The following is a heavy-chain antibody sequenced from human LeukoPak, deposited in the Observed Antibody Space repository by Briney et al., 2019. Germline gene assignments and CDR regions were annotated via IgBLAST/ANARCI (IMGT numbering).Heavy chain of an antibody. CDR2: ISSGSSFM. V-gene: IGHV3-21*01. Sequence: GGSLRLSCAASGFTFSRYSMNWVRQAPGKGLEWVSSISSGSSFMYYADSVKGRFTISRDNAKNSLYLQMNSLRAKDTALYYCARDYYDSSGSSWFDPWGQGTLVTVSS. D-gene: IGHD3-22*01. CDR1: GFTFSRYS. CDR3: ARDYYDSSGSSWFDP. J-gene: IGHJ5*02.